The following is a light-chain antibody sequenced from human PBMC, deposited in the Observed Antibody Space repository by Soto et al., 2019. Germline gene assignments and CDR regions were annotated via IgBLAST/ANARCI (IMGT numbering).Light chain of an antibody. J-gene: IGLJ3*02. CDR2: EVT. CDR1: TSDIGAYNY. V-gene: IGLV2-8*01. CDR3: SSFAGSYTFWV. Sequence: QSVLTQPPSASGSPGQSVTISCTGTTSDIGAYNYVSWYQQRPGKAPKLIIYEVTRRPSGVPDRIFGSKSYTTASLTVSGLQAEDEADYYCSSFAGSYTFWVFGGGTKLTVL.